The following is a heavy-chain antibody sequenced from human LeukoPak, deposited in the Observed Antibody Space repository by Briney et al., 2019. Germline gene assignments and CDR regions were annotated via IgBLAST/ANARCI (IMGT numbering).Heavy chain of an antibody. D-gene: IGHD3-22*01. CDR3: ARGYYYDGRGY. V-gene: IGHV3-7*01. Sequence: PGGSLRLSCAASGFTFSNYLMSWVREAPGKGLEWVANILEDGSEKYYVDSVKGRFTISRDNAKNSLFLQLNSLRAQDTALHYCARGYYYDGRGYWGQGTLVTVSS. CDR1: GFTFSNYL. J-gene: IGHJ4*02. CDR2: ILEDGSEK.